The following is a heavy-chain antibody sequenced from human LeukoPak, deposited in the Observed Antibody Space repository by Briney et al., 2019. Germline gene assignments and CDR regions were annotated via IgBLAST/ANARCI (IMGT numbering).Heavy chain of an antibody. CDR2: ISSRGITM. J-gene: IGHJ6*03. CDR1: GFIFTDYY. Sequence: GGSLRLSCAASGFIFTDYYMTWVRQTPGKGLEWISYISSRGITMHYADSVKGRFTISRDNANNSLSLQMNNLRVEDSGVYYCARDQGVVIAPPYYYYLDVWGKGTTVTVSS. V-gene: IGHV3-11*04. D-gene: IGHD3-3*01. CDR3: ARDQGVVIAPPYYYYLDV.